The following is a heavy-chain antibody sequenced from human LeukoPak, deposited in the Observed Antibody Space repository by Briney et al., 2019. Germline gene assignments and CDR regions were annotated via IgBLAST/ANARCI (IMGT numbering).Heavy chain of an antibody. CDR3: ARVLGNIGSVQLPKLWDAFDI. CDR1: GGSISSGDYY. D-gene: IGHD2-2*01. J-gene: IGHJ3*02. Sequence: SETLSLTCTVSGGSISSGDYYWSWIRQPPGKGLEWIGYIYYSGSTYYNPSLKSRVTISVDTSKNQFSLKLSSVTAADTAVYYCARVLGNIGSVQLPKLWDAFDIWGQGTMVTVSS. V-gene: IGHV4-30-4*08. CDR2: IYYSGST.